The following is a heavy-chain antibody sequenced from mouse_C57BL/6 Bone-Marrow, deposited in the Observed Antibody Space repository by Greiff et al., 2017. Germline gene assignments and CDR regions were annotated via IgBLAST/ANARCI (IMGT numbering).Heavy chain of an antibody. CDR2: ISSGSSTI. CDR1: GFTFSDYG. J-gene: IGHJ4*01. CDR3: ARPGVYAMDY. Sequence: VQLKQSGGGLVKPGGSLKLSCAASGFTFSDYGMHWVRQAPEKGLEWVAYISSGSSTIYYADTVKGRFTISRDNAKNTLFLQMTSLTSEDTAMYYCARPGVYAMDYWGQGTSVTVSS. V-gene: IGHV5-17*01.